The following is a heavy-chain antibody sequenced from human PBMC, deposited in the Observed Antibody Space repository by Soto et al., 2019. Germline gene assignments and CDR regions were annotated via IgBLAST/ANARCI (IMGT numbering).Heavy chain of an antibody. CDR3: ARDQDYVFDL. CDR2: ISRSSSAI. J-gene: IGHJ3*01. CDR1: EFTFSTYT. V-gene: IGHV3-48*01. D-gene: IGHD4-17*01. Sequence: GGSLRLSCAASEFTFSTYTMNWVRQAPGKGLEWVSYISRSSSAIYYADSVKGRFTMSRDNAKNSLYLQMNSLRVEDTAVYYCARDQDYVFDLWGQGTKVTVSS.